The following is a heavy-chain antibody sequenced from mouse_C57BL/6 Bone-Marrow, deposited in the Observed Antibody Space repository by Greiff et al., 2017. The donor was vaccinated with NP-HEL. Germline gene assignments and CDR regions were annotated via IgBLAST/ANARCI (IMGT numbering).Heavy chain of an antibody. J-gene: IGHJ2*01. CDR1: GFTFTDYY. CDR2: VYPYNGGT. Sequence: VQLKESGPVLVKPGPSVKISCKASGFTFTDYYMHWVKQSHGKSLEWIGLVYPYNGGTSYNQKFKGKATLTVDTSSSTAYMELNSLTSEDSAVYYCARERVYGSSYPFDYWGQGTTLTVSS. CDR3: ARERVYGSSYPFDY. V-gene: IGHV1-36*01. D-gene: IGHD1-1*01.